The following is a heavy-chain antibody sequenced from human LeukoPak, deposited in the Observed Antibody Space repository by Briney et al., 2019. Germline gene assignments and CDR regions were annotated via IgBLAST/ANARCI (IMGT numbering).Heavy chain of an antibody. V-gene: IGHV4-59*08. J-gene: IGHJ4*02. CDR3: ASGPDYGDYLFDY. CDR2: IYYSGST. CDR1: GGSISSYY. Sequence: SETLSLTCTVSGGSISSYYWSWIRQPPGKGLEWIGYIYYSGSTNYNPSLKSRVTISVDTSKNQFSLKLSSVTAADTAVYYCASGPDYGDYLFDYWGQGTLVTVS. D-gene: IGHD4-17*01.